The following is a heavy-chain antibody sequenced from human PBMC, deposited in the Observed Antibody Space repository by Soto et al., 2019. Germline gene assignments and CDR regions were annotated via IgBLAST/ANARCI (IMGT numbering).Heavy chain of an antibody. J-gene: IGHJ3*02. CDR3: XXGGHFYENXI. D-gene: IGHD2-15*01. Sequence: QVQXXXXXPGLVKPSETLSLTCTVSGGSVSDYGYYWTWIRQPPGKGLEWIGYIAYNGGTSYXXXLXXRXXXXXXXXXXXXXXXXXXXXAAXTALXYXXXGGHFYENXIWG. CDR2: IAYNGGT. CDR1: GGSVSDYGYY. V-gene: IGHV4-61*08.